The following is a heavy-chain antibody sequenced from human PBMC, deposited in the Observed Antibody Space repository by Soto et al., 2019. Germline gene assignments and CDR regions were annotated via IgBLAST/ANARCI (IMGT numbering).Heavy chain of an antibody. CDR1: GFTFRGYG. CDR3: ASPIFGVALDAFDI. D-gene: IGHD3-3*01. J-gene: IGHJ3*02. Sequence: PGVSMRLSYAAAGFTFRGYGRSWVRQAPGKGLEWVSAISGSGGSTYYADSVKGRFTISRDNPKNTLYLQMNSLRAEDTAVYYCASPIFGVALDAFDIWGQGTMVTVSS. V-gene: IGHV3-23*01. CDR2: ISGSGGST.